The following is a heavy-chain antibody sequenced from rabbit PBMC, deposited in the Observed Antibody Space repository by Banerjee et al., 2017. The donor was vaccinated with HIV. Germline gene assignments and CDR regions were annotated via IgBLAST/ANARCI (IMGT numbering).Heavy chain of an antibody. CDR3: ARESLIGYDL. CDR1: GLDFSSSYW. D-gene: IGHD6-1*01. Sequence: QEHLEESGGGLVKPEGSLTLSCTASGLDFSSSYWICWVRQAPGKGLEWIGIIYAGKSSTDYASWVNGRFTISSDNAQNTLDLQMNSLTAADTAAYFCARESLIGYDLWGPGTLVTVS. CDR2: IYAGKSST. J-gene: IGHJ4*01. V-gene: IGHV1S45*01.